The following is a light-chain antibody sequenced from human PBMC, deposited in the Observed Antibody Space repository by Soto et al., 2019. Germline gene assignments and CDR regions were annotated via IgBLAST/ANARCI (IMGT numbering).Light chain of an antibody. CDR1: QSLSSSY. J-gene: IGKJ3*01. V-gene: IGKV3-20*01. CDR3: QQYGSSPLFT. CDR2: GAS. Sequence: EIVLTQSPGTLSLSPGEGATLSCRASQSLSSSYLAWYQQKPGQAPRLLIYGASGRATGIPDRFSGSGSGTDFTLTISRLEPEDFAVYYCQQYGSSPLFTFGPGTKVAIK.